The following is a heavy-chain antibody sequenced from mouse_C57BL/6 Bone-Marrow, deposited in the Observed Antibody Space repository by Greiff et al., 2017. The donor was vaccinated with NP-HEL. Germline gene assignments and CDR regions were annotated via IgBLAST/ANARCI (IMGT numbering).Heavy chain of an antibody. V-gene: IGHV3-6*01. J-gene: IGHJ3*01. CDR1: GYSFTSGYY. CDR2: ISYDGSN. CDR3: ARDRGDYGTAWFAY. Sequence: EVKLQESGPGLVKPSQSLSLTCSVTGYSFTSGYYWCWIRQLPGNILGWMGYISYDGSNNYNPSLKNRISFTRDTSKNQFFLKLKTVTTEDTATYYCARDRGDYGTAWFAYWGQGTLVTVSA. D-gene: IGHD1-1*01.